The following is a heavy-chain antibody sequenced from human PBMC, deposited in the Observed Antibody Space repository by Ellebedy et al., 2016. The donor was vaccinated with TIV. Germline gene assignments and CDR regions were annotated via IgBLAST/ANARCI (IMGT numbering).Heavy chain of an antibody. J-gene: IGHJ4*02. V-gene: IGHV3-7*01. CDR1: GFIISGDW. CDR2: INKDARDI. Sequence: PGGSLRLSCAASGFIISGDWMSWVRQAPGKGLEWVANINKDARDINYVDSVKVRFTISRENAKNSLYLKMNSLRVGDTAVYYCARGHHSSAWYPLDYWGQGTLVTVSS. CDR3: ARGHHSSAWYPLDY. D-gene: IGHD6-19*01.